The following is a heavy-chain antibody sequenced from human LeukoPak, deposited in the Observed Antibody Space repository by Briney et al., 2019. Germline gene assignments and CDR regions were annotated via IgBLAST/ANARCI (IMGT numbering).Heavy chain of an antibody. J-gene: IGHJ5*02. V-gene: IGHV4-4*07. D-gene: IGHD3-10*01. CDR2: IYTSGST. CDR3: ARAYYYGSGSRDWFDP. CDR1: GGSISSYY. Sequence: PSETLSLTCTVSGGSISSYYWSWIRQPAGKGLEWIGRIYTSGSTNYNPSLKSRVTMSVDTSKNQFSLKLSSVTAADTAVYYCARAYYYGSGSRDWFDPWGQGTLVTVSS.